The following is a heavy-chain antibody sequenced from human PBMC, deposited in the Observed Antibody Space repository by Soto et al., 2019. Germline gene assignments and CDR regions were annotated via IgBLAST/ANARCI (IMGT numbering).Heavy chain of an antibody. J-gene: IGHJ6*02. D-gene: IGHD1-26*01. CDR1: GFTFTSSA. CDR3: AAGMGATVSYYYYGMDV. V-gene: IGHV1-58*01. Sequence: ASVKVSCKASGFTFTSSAVQWVRQARGQRLEWIGWIVVGSGNTNYAQKFQERVTITRDMSTSTAYMELSSLRSEDTAVYYCAAGMGATVSYYYYGMDVWGQGTTVTVSS. CDR2: IVVGSGNT.